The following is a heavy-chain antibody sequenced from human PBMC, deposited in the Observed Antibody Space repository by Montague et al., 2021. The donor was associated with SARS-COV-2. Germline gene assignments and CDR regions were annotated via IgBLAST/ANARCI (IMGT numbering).Heavy chain of an antibody. CDR3: ARDIAVAGLFDY. CDR2: ISSSGST. CDR1: GGSISSGSYY. D-gene: IGHD6-19*01. J-gene: IGHJ4*02. Sequence: TLSLTCTVSGGSISSGSYYWSWIRRPAGKGLEWIGRISSSGSTNYNPSLKSRVTISVDTSKNQFSLKLSSVTAADTAVYYCARDIAVAGLFDYWGQGTRVTVSS. V-gene: IGHV4-61*02.